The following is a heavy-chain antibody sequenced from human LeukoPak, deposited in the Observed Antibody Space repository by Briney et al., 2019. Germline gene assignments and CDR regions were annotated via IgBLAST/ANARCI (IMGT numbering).Heavy chain of an antibody. J-gene: IGHJ4*02. Sequence: PSQTLSLTCTVSGGSITSGGSYWSWIRQHPGKGLEWIGYIYYSGSTYYNPSLKSRVTISVDTSKNQFSLKLSSVTAADTAVYYCAGVTLYYFDYWGQGTLVTVSS. CDR3: AGVTLYYFDY. D-gene: IGHD2-21*02. V-gene: IGHV4-31*03. CDR1: GGSITSGGSY. CDR2: IYYSGST.